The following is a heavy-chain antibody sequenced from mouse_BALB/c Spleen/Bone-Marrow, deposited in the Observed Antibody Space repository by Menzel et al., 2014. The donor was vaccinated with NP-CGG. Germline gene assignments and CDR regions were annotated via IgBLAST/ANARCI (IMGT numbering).Heavy chain of an antibody. J-gene: IGHJ4*01. CDR1: GYAFTNYL. CDR3: ARWDYAMDY. Sequence: QVQLKESGAELARPGTSVKVSCKASGYAFTNYLIDWVKQRPGQGLEWIGVINPGSGGTNYNEKFKGKATLTADKSSSTAYMQLSSLTSDDSAVYFCARWDYAMDYWGQGTSVTVSS. V-gene: IGHV1-54*01. CDR2: INPGSGGT.